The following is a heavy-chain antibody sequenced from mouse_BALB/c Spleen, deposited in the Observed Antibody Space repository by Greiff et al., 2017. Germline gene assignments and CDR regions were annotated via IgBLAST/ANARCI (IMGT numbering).Heavy chain of an antibody. Sequence: EVQLVESGGGLVQPGGSLRLSCATSGFTFTDYYMSWVRQPPGKALEWLGFIRNKANGYTTEYSASVKGRFTISRDNSQSILYLQMNTLRAEDSATYYCARVDYAMDYWGQGTSVTVSS. CDR1: GFTFTDYY. CDR3: ARVDYAMDY. CDR2: IRNKANGYTT. V-gene: IGHV7-3*02. J-gene: IGHJ4*01.